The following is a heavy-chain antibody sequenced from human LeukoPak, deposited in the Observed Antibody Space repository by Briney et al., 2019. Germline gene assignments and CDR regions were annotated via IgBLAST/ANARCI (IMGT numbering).Heavy chain of an antibody. J-gene: IGHJ4*02. CDR3: ARLSDTPVYYYSSGYYHIRY. Sequence: ASVKVSCKASGYTFTAYDINWVRQGAGQGLEWIGWMNPDTGNTGYAQKFQGRVTMTRDTSKSTAYMELSSLRSEDTAVYYCARLSDTPVYYYSSGYYHIRYWGQGTLLTVSS. CDR1: GYTFTAYD. CDR2: MNPDTGNT. D-gene: IGHD3-22*01. V-gene: IGHV1-8*01.